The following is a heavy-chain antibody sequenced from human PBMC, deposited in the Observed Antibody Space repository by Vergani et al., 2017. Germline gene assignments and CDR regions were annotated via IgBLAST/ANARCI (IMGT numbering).Heavy chain of an antibody. D-gene: IGHD3-16*02. V-gene: IGHV3-30*02. J-gene: IGHJ4*02. CDR1: GFTFSSYG. CDR3: AKNVRYDKSSHYRPLEE. CDR2: IRYDGSNK. Sequence: QVQLVESGGGVVQPGGSLRLSCAASGFTFSSYGMHWVRQAPGKGLEWVAFIRYDGSNKYYADSVKGRFTISRDNSKNTLYLQMNSLRAEDTAVYYCAKNVRYDKSSHYRPLEEWGQGTLVTVS.